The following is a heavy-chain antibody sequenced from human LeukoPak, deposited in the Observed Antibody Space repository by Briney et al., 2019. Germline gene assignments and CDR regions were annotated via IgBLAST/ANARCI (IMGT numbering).Heavy chain of an antibody. D-gene: IGHD5-24*01. CDR2: ISPTGSDT. Sequence: GESLKISCKGSGXRFSDYWIGWVRQMPGKALEWVGIISPTGSDTRYRPAFQGQVTISVDKSISTAYLQWSSLKASDTAMYYCARFKSDTREANDYWGQGTLVTVSS. J-gene: IGHJ4*02. CDR1: GXRFSDYW. CDR3: ARFKSDTREANDY. V-gene: IGHV5-51*01.